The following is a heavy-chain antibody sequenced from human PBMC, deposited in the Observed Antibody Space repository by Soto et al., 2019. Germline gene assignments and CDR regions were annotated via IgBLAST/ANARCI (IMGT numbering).Heavy chain of an antibody. CDR3: AKESSSSSLSPIAQFDC. CDR2: ISGGGGTT. Sequence: WWSLRLSCSAPVFSFRSYVMSWVRQAPGKGLEWVSGISGGGGTTYYADSVKGRFTISRDNSKNTLYLQMSSLRAEDAALYYCAKESSSSSLSPIAQFDCWGQGTLVTVSS. J-gene: IGHJ4*02. D-gene: IGHD6-13*01. CDR1: VFSFRSYV. V-gene: IGHV3-23*01.